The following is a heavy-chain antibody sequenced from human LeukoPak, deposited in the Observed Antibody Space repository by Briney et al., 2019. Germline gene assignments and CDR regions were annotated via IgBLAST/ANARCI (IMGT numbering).Heavy chain of an antibody. D-gene: IGHD6-6*01. J-gene: IGHJ6*02. CDR1: GGTFSSYA. V-gene: IGHV1-69*01. CDR2: IIPIFGTA. Sequence: GASVKVSCKASGGTFSSYAISWVRQAPGQGLEWMGGIIPIFGTANYAQKFQGRVTITADESTSTAYMELSSLRSEDTAVYYCARVGGSGQLVLTTDYYYGMDVWGQGTTVTVSS. CDR3: ARVGGSGQLVLTTDYYYGMDV.